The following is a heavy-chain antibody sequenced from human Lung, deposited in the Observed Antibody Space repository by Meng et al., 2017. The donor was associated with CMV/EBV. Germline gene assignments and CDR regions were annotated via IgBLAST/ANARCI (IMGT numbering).Heavy chain of an antibody. V-gene: IGHV4-31*03. J-gene: IGHJ5*02. CDR1: GGSISSGGYY. CDR3: ARASYGSGSPLGESWFDP. CDR2: IHSSGST. Sequence: QVQLQESGPGLVKPSQNLSLTCTVSGGSISSGGYYWSWIRQHPGKGLEWIGYIHSSGSTYYNPSLRSRLTISVDTSKNQFSLKLSSVTAADTAVYYCARASYGSGSPLGESWFDPWGQGTLVTVSS. D-gene: IGHD3-10*01.